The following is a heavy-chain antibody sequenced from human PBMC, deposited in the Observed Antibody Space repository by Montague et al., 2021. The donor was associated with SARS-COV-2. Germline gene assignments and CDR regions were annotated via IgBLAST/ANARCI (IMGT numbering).Heavy chain of an antibody. CDR1: GFTFSNYD. V-gene: IGHV3-48*03. CDR2: ISTSAYTT. CDR3: TRDYRGIVGDGLDI. D-gene: IGHD3-16*02. J-gene: IGHJ3*02. Sequence: SLRLSCAASGFTFSNYDMNWVRQAPGKGPEWTSYISTSAYTTSYAGSVKGRSTIARDNGKNSLYLQMNSMRVDDTAVYYSTRDYRGIVGDGLDIWGQGTMVTVSS.